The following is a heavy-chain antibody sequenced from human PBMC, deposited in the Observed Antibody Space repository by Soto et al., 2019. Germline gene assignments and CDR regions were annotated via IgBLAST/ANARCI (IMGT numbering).Heavy chain of an antibody. J-gene: IGHJ6*02. V-gene: IGHV3-7*01. D-gene: IGHD3-3*01. Sequence: GGSLRLSCAASGFTFSSYWMSWVRQAPGKGLEWVANIKQDGSEKYYVDSVKGRFTISRDNAKNSLYLQMNSLRAEDTAVYYCARSFHPFWSGYYDYYYGMDVWGQGTTVTVSS. CDR2: IKQDGSEK. CDR1: GFTFSSYW. CDR3: ARSFHPFWSGYYDYYYGMDV.